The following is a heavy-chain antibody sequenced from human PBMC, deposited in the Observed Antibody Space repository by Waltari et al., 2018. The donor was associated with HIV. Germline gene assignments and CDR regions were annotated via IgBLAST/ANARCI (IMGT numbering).Heavy chain of an antibody. D-gene: IGHD3-22*01. CDR3: AKDFDTSGLPYVVIDS. J-gene: IGHJ4*02. V-gene: IGHV3-23*04. Sequence: EVKLVQSGGGLVQPGGSLRLSCTASGVTFRSHAMSWVRQTPGKGLQWVSTISGSGSHAYYAESSKGRCTISRDNSENTLFLQMTRLRVEDTARYFCAKDFDTSGLPYVVIDSWGQGTLVTVSS. CDR1: GVTFRSHA. CDR2: ISGSGSHA.